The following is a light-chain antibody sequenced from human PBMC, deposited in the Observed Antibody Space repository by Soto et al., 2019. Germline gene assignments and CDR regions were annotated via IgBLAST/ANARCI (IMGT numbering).Light chain of an antibody. CDR2: GAS. Sequence: ILLTQSPGTLSLSPGERVTLSCRASQSVSSNFLAWYQQKPGQAPRLLIYGASNRAAGIPDRFSGSGSGTDFTLTISRLEPEDFAVYYCHQYSSSRRTFGQGTKVDIK. CDR1: QSVSSNF. J-gene: IGKJ1*01. V-gene: IGKV3-20*01. CDR3: HQYSSSRRT.